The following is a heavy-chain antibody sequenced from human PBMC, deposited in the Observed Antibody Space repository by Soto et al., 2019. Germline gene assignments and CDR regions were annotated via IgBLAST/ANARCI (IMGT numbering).Heavy chain of an antibody. J-gene: IGHJ5*02. CDR2: IYYSGST. Sequence: QVQLQESGPGLVKPSQTLSLTCTVSGDSIRSGDDSWTWIRQPPGKGLEWIGYIYYSGSTYYNPSLESRVTMSVDTSKNQFSLRLTSVTAADTAVYYCASGWIHLWAWGQGTLVTVSP. V-gene: IGHV4-30-4*01. D-gene: IGHD5-18*01. CDR3: ASGWIHLWA. CDR1: GDSIRSGDDS.